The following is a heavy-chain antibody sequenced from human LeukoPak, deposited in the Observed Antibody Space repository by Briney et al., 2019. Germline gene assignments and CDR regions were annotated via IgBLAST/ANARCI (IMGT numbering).Heavy chain of an antibody. CDR1: GGSISSGSYY. V-gene: IGHV4-61*02. CDR3: ARGSSGYYYVARVYYYGMDV. J-gene: IGHJ6*02. CDR2: IYTSGST. Sequence: SETLSLTCTVSGGSISSGSYYWSWIRQPAGKGLEWIGRIYTSGSTNYNPSLKSRVTISVDTSKNQFSLKLSSVTAADTAVYYCARGSSGYYYVARVYYYGMDVWGQGTTVTVSS. D-gene: IGHD3-22*01.